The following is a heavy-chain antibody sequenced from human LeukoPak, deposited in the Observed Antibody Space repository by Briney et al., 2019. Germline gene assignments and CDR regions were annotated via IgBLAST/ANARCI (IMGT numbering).Heavy chain of an antibody. CDR2: INQDASEQ. Sequence: GRTLCLSCALSRFTISNFWMRCVPHIPGKGLEWVANINQDASEQYYVDSVKGRFTISRDNAKNSLYLQMNSLRAEDTAVYYCARDGYSSGPGADWGQGTLVTVSS. D-gene: IGHD6-19*01. J-gene: IGHJ4*02. V-gene: IGHV3-7*04. CDR1: RFTISNFW. CDR3: ARDGYSSGPGAD.